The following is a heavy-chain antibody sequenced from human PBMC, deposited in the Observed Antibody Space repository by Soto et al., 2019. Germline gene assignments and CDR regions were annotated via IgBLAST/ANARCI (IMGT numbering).Heavy chain of an antibody. D-gene: IGHD4-17*01. V-gene: IGHV4-59*01. CDR2: IYYSGST. J-gene: IGHJ4*02. CDR1: GGSISSYY. Sequence: SETLSLTCTVSGGSISSYYWSWIRQPPGKGLEWIGYIYYSGSTNYNPSLKSRVTISVDTSKNQFSLKLSSGTAADTAVYYCARGGYGDYDYWGQGTLVTVSS. CDR3: ARGGYGDYDY.